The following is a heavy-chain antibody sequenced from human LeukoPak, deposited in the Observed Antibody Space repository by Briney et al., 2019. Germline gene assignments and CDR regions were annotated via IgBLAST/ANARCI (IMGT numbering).Heavy chain of an antibody. Sequence: RTGGSLRLSCVASGFTFDDYGMSWVRQVPGKGLEWVSGIVRNGGGTGCAASVKGRFTISRDNAENSLYLQMNSLRADDTALYYCVRGFRGGPFDYWGQGTLVTVSS. D-gene: IGHD3-10*01. CDR1: GFTFDDYG. CDR3: VRGFRGGPFDY. CDR2: IVRNGGGT. J-gene: IGHJ4*02. V-gene: IGHV3-20*04.